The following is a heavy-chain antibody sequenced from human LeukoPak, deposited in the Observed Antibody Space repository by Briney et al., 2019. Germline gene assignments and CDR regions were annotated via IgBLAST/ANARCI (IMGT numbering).Heavy chain of an antibody. D-gene: IGHD2-2*01. CDR3: AKRRLNVYETSPWDPDL. J-gene: IGHJ5*02. CDR2: INPADSDT. Sequence: GESLKISFKGSGNSFTNNRIAWVRQMPGKGLEWMGIINPADSDTQYSAPFQGQVTISADRSTSTAYLHWSSLKASDTAIYYCAKRRLNVYETSPWDPDLWGQGTLVTVSS. V-gene: IGHV5-51*01. CDR1: GNSFTNNR.